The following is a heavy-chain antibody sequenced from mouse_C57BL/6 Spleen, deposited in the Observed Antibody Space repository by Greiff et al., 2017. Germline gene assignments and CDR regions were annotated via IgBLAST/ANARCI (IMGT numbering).Heavy chain of an antibody. V-gene: IGHV1-64*01. CDR3: ARAGAGYYFDY. CDR1: GYTFTSYW. Sequence: QVQLQQPGAELVKPGASVKLSCKASGYTFTSYWMHWVKQRPGQGLEWIGMIHPNSGSTNYNEKFKSKATLTVDKSSSTAYMQLSSLTPEDAAVYYCARAGAGYYFDYWGQGTTLTVSS. CDR2: IHPNSGST. J-gene: IGHJ2*01.